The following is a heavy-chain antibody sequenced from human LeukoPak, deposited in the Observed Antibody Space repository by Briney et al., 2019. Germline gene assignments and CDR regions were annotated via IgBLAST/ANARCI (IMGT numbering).Heavy chain of an antibody. J-gene: IGHJ4*02. CDR1: GGSISSGGYY. Sequence: SQTLSLTCTVSGGSISSGGYYWSWIRQHPWMGLEWIGYICYSGSTYYNPSLKSRVTISVDTSKNQFSLKLSSVTAADTAVYYCARTNGIAVAGFDYWGQGTLVTVSS. D-gene: IGHD6-19*01. CDR2: ICYSGST. V-gene: IGHV4-31*03. CDR3: ARTNGIAVAGFDY.